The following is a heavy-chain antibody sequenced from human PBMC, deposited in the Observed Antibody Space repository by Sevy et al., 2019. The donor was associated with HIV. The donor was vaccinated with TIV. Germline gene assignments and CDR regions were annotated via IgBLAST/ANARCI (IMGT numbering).Heavy chain of an antibody. D-gene: IGHD5-18*01. J-gene: IGHJ4*01. CDR1: GYAFNGFY. CDR3: AKASGYGYGYVANFDY. CDR2: INPHSGDT. V-gene: IGHV1-2*02. Sequence: ASVKVSCKASGYAFNGFYMHWVRQAPGQGLEWMGWINPHSGDTRVAQKFQGRVTLTSDTSITSAYMEVTSLTSEDTAVYYCAKASGYGYGYVANFDYWGQGTLVTVSS.